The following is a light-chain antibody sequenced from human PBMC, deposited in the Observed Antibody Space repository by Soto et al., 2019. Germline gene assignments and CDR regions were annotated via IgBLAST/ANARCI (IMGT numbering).Light chain of an antibody. J-gene: IGKJ4*01. CDR2: DAS. Sequence: EIVLTQSPATLSLSPGERATLSCRASQSVRSYLAWYQQKPGQAPRLLIYDASNRATGIPARFSGSGSGTVFTLTISSLEPEDLAVYYCQQRSNWPHIFGGGTKVEIK. CDR1: QSVRSY. CDR3: QQRSNWPHI. V-gene: IGKV3-11*01.